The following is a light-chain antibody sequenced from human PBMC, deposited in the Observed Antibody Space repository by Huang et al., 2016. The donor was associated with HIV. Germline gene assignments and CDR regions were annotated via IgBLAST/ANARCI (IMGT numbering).Light chain of an antibody. CDR2: GAS. CDR1: QRVNSRS. J-gene: IGKJ2*01. V-gene: IGKV3-20*01. CDR3: QQYGRSPYA. Sequence: DIVLTQSPGTLSLSPGERVTLSCRASQRVNSRSLAWYQQRRGQAPRLLIYGASSRATGIPYRFSGSGSGTDVTLTISRLEPEDFAVYYCQQYGRSPYAFGQGTKLEIK.